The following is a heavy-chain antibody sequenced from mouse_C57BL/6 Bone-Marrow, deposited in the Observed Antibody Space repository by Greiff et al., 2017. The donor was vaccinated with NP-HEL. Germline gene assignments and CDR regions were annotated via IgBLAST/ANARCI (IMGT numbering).Heavy chain of an antibody. D-gene: IGHD1-1*01. CDR1: GYTFTDYY. CDR2: INPYNGGT. CDR3: AREGYYGSSFAY. Sequence: VQLQQSGPVLVKPGASVKMSCKASGYTFTDYYMNWVKQSHGKSLEWIGVINPYNGGTSYNQKFKGKATLTVDKSSSTAYMELNSLTSEDSAVYYCAREGYYGSSFAYWGQGTLVTVSA. V-gene: IGHV1-19*01. J-gene: IGHJ3*01.